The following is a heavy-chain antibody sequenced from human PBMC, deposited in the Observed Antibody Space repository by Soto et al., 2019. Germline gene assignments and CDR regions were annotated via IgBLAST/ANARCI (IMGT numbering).Heavy chain of an antibody. J-gene: IGHJ5*02. V-gene: IGHV1-8*01. D-gene: IGHD6-13*01. CDR3: ARVPRAAAGGYNWLDP. CDR1: GYTFASYD. CDR2: MNPSSGNT. Sequence: ASVKVSCKASGYTFASYDINWVRQATGQGLEWMGWMNPSSGNTGFAQKFQGRVTMTWNTSISTAYMELSSLRSEDTAVYYCARVPRAAAGGYNWLDPWGQGTLVTVSS.